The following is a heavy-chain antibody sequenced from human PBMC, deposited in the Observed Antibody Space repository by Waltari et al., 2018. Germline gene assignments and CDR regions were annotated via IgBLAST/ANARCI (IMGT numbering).Heavy chain of an antibody. CDR1: GGTFSSYA. J-gene: IGHJ3*02. CDR3: ARGDSSSSAFDI. D-gene: IGHD6-6*01. Sequence: QVQLVQSGAEVKKPGSSVKVSCKASGGTFSSYAISWVRQAPGQGLEWMGGINAGNGNTKYSQKFQGRVTITRDTSASTAYMELSSLRSEDTAVYYCARGDSSSSAFDIWGQGTMVTVSS. V-gene: IGHV1-3*01. CDR2: INAGNGNT.